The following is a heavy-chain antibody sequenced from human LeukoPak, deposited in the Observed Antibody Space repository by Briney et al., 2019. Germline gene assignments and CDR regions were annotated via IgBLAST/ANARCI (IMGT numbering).Heavy chain of an antibody. D-gene: IGHD6-19*01. J-gene: IGHJ3*02. CDR1: GFTFSSYS. CDR2: ISSSSSYI. V-gene: IGHV3-21*01. Sequence: GGSLRLSCAASGFTFSSYSMNWVRQAPGKGLEWVSSISSSSSYIYYADSVKGRFTISRDNAKNSLYLQMNSLRAEDTAVYYCASYYASSGWYSPGAFDIWGQGTMVTVSS. CDR3: ASYYASSGWYSPGAFDI.